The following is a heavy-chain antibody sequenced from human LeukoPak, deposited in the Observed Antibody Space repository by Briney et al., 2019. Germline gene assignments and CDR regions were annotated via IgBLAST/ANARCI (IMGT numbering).Heavy chain of an antibody. CDR2: ISAYNGNT. CDR1: GYTFTSYG. Sequence: ASVKVSCKASGYTFTSYGISWVRQAPGQGLEWMGWISAYNGNTNYAQKLQGRVTMTTDTSTSTAYMELRSLRSDDTAVYYCAREEGLIDSSGCLDYWGQGTLVTVSS. V-gene: IGHV1-18*01. CDR3: AREEGLIDSSGCLDY. J-gene: IGHJ4*02. D-gene: IGHD3-22*01.